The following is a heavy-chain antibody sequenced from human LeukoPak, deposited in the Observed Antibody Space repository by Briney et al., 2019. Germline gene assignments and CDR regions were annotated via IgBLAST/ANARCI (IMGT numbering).Heavy chain of an antibody. Sequence: PSKTLSLTCAVYGGSFSGYYWSWIRQPPGKGLEWIGEINHSGSTNYNPSLKSRVTISVDTSKNQFSLKLSSVTAADTAVYYCARSHSGYDLYFDYWGQGTLVTVSS. CDR3: ARSHSGYDLYFDY. CDR1: GGSFSGYY. J-gene: IGHJ4*02. CDR2: INHSGST. D-gene: IGHD5-12*01. V-gene: IGHV4-34*01.